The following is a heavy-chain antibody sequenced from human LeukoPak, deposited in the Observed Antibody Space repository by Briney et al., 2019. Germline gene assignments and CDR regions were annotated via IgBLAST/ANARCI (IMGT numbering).Heavy chain of an antibody. J-gene: IGHJ4*02. CDR2: IKGRTDGGAT. D-gene: IGHD2-21*01. Sequence: NPGGSLRLSCAASGFTFSNAWMTWVRQAPGKGLEWVGRIKGRTDGGATDYAAPVKGRFTISRDDSKNTVHLQMNSLKTEDTAVYYCTTGELNWGQGTLVTVSS. V-gene: IGHV3-15*01. CDR1: GFTFSNAW. CDR3: TTGELN.